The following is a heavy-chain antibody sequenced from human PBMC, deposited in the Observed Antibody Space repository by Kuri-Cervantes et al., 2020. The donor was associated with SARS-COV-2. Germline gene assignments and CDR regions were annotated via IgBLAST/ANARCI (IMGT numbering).Heavy chain of an antibody. V-gene: IGHV4-38-2*01. CDR2: IYHSGST. Sequence: GSLRLSCAVSGYSISSGYYWGWIRQPPGKGLEWIGSIYHSGSTYYNPSLKSRVTISVDTSKNQFSLKLSSVTAADTAVYYCARPRDSSSWYGRGAFDYWGQGTLVTVSS. CDR1: GYSISSGYY. CDR3: ARPRDSSSWYGRGAFDY. D-gene: IGHD6-13*01. J-gene: IGHJ4*02.